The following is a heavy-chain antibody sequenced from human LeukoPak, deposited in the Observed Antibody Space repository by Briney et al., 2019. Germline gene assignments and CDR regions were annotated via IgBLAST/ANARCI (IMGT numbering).Heavy chain of an antibody. J-gene: IGHJ6*03. CDR1: GFTFSNAW. D-gene: IGHD3-10*01. V-gene: IGHV3-15*01. CDR2: IKSKTDGGTT. CDR3: ARKVHERFGELLFYYYYMDV. Sequence: PGGSLRLSCAASGFTFSNAWMSWVRQAPGKGLEWVGRIKSKTDGGTTDYAAPVKGRFTISRDNAKNSLYLQTNSLRAEDTAVYYCARKVHERFGELLFYYYYMDVWGKGTTVTVSS.